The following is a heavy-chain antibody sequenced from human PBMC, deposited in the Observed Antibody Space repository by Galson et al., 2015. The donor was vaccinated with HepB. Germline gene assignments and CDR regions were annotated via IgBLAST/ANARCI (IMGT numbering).Heavy chain of an antibody. CDR2: TYYRSKWYN. CDR1: GDSVSSNSGA. Sequence: AISGDSVSSNSGAWNWVRQSPSRGLEWLGRTYYRSKWYNDYAVSVKSRITISPDTSKNQFSLQLSSVTPEDTAVYYCTRGSGATGLDVWGQGTTVTVSS. V-gene: IGHV6-1*01. CDR3: TRGSGATGLDV. J-gene: IGHJ6*02.